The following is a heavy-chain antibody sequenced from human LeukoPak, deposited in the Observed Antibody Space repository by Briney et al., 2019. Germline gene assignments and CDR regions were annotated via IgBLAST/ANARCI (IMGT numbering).Heavy chain of an antibody. D-gene: IGHD4-17*01. Sequence: GGSLRLSCAASGFTFDDYGMSWVRQAPGKGLEWVSGINWNAGSTGYADSVKGRFTISRDNAKNSLYLQMNSLRAEDTALYYCARGDDYGDPLDYWGQGTLVTVSS. J-gene: IGHJ4*02. V-gene: IGHV3-20*04. CDR1: GFTFDDYG. CDR2: INWNAGST. CDR3: ARGDDYGDPLDY.